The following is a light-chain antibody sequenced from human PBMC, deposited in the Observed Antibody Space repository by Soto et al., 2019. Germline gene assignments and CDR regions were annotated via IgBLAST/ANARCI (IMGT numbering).Light chain of an antibody. CDR3: QQANSPPHT. Sequence: DIQMPQSPSSVSASVGDRVTITCRASERINTYLAWYQQQPGKAPKRLIYAASSLQSGVPSRFSGSGSGTEFTLTISNLQPEDFATYYCQQANSPPHTFGGATKVEIK. CDR1: ERINTY. CDR2: AAS. J-gene: IGKJ4*01. V-gene: IGKV1-12*01.